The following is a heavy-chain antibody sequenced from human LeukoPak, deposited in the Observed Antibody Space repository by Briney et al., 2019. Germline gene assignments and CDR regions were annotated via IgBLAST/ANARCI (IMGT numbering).Heavy chain of an antibody. J-gene: IGHJ5*02. Sequence: SETLSLTCTVPGGSISSYYWSWIRQPPGRGLGWFGYIYYSGSTNYNPSLKSRVTISVDTSKNQFSLKLSSVTAADTAVYYCARSPFFNPENWFDPWGQGTLVTVSS. CDR3: ARSPFFNPENWFDP. CDR1: GGSISSYY. CDR2: IYYSGST. V-gene: IGHV4-59*13.